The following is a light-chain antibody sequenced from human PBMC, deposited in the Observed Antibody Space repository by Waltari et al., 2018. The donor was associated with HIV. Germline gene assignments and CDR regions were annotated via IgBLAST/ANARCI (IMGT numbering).Light chain of an antibody. CDR1: SSDVGSYNL. CDR2: EVS. V-gene: IGLV2-23*02. J-gene: IGLJ3*02. CDR3: CSYVGSSTPQV. Sequence: QSALTQPASVSGSPGQSITISCTGTSSDVGSYNLVSWYQQHPGKAPKLMIYEVSKRPSGVSNRFSGSKSGNTASLTISGLQAEDEADYYCCSYVGSSTPQVFGGGTKLTVL.